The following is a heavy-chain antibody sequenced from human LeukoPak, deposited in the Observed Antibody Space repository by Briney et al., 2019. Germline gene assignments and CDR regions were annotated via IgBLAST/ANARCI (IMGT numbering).Heavy chain of an antibody. D-gene: IGHD3-10*01. CDR3: AKGLVGSYYYGMDV. CDR2: MSTSGLST. CDR1: GFTFSSYA. J-gene: IGHJ6*02. Sequence: GGSLRLSCAASGFTFSSYAMTWVRQAPGKGLELVSAMSTSGLSTYYADSVKGRFTISRDTSKNTLYLQMNRLRAEDTAVYYCAKGLVGSYYYGMDVWGQGTTVTVSS. V-gene: IGHV3-23*01.